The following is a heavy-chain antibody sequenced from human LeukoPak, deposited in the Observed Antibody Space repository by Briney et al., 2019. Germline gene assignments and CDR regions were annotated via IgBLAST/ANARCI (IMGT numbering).Heavy chain of an antibody. J-gene: IGHJ4*02. D-gene: IGHD3-10*01. CDR2: IYYGGST. V-gene: IGHV4-39*07. CDR1: GGSISSTNYY. CDR3: ARDWEYYYGSGSYRLFDY. Sequence: SETLSLTCTVSGGSISSTNYYWGWIRQPPGKGLEWIGCIYYGGSTYYNPSLNSRVTILLDTSKNQFSLKLSSVTAADTAVYYCARDWEYYYGSGSYRLFDYWGQGTLVTVSS.